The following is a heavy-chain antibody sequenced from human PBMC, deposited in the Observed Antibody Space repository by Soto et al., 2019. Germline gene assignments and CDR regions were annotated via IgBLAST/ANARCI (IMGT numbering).Heavy chain of an antibody. CDR2: IYISENT. D-gene: IGHD6-13*01. V-gene: IGHV4-4*07. CDR1: GGSISSDY. Sequence: PSETLSLTCTVSGGSISSDYWSWIRQPAGKGLEWIGRIYISENTHYNPSLRSRVSMSLDTSKNQLSLNLSTVTAADTAVYYCARGVGRSCWTSFDSWGQGTLVTVSS. CDR3: ARGVGRSCWTSFDS. J-gene: IGHJ4*02.